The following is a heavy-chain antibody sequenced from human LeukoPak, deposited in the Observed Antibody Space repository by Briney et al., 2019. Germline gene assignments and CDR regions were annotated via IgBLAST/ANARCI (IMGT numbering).Heavy chain of an antibody. J-gene: IGHJ6*03. D-gene: IGHD2-8*01. Sequence: GGSLRLSCAASGFTFSSYEMNWVRQAPGKGLEWVAYITTSGTNEYYADSVKGRFTVSRDNAKNSLYLQMNSLRAEDTAIYYCAREGVGHYYYYYYMDVWGKGTTVTISS. CDR3: AREGVGHYYYYYYMDV. V-gene: IGHV3-48*03. CDR1: GFTFSSYE. CDR2: ITTSGTNE.